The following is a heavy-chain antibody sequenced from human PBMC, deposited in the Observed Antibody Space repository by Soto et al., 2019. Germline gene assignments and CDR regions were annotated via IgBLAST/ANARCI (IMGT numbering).Heavy chain of an antibody. CDR3: AKFLGATHYYYYGMDV. Sequence: GGSLRLSCAASGFTFSSYGMHWVRQAPGKGLEWVAVISYDGSNKYYADSVKGRFTISRDNSKNTLYLQMNSLRAEDTAVYYCAKFLGATHYYYYGMDVWGQGTTVTVSS. J-gene: IGHJ6*02. V-gene: IGHV3-30*18. D-gene: IGHD1-26*01. CDR1: GFTFSSYG. CDR2: ISYDGSNK.